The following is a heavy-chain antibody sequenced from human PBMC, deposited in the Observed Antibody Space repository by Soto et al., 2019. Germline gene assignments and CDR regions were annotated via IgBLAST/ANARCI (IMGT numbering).Heavy chain of an antibody. J-gene: IGHJ4*02. V-gene: IGHV4-34*01. D-gene: IGHD6-13*01. CDR2: INHSGST. Sequence: LSLTCAVYGGSFSGYYWSWIRQPPGKGLEWIGEINHSGSTNYNPSLKSRVTISVDTSKNQFSLKLGSVTAADTAVYYCARTHPESWYFDYWGQGTLVTVSS. CDR1: GGSFSGYY. CDR3: ARTHPESWYFDY.